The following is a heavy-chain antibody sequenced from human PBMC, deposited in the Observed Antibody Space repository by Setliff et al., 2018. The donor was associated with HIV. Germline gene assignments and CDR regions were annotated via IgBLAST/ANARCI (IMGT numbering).Heavy chain of an antibody. CDR1: GASISSSSHH. J-gene: IGHJ5*01. CDR3: AMLDTSDYFRNNWFDS. D-gene: IGHD3-22*01. V-gene: IGHV4-39*01. CDR2: IYYTGST. Sequence: PSETLSLTCTVSGASISSSSHHWAWIRQPPGKGLEYIGNIYYTGSTHHNPSLESRVATSVDTSKNQFSLKLSSVTAADTAVYYCAMLDTSDYFRNNWFDSWGQGTLVTVSS.